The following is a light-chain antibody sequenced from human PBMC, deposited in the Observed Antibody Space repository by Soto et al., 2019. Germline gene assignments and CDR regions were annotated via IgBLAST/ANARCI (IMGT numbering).Light chain of an antibody. CDR3: QQYNNWPLT. V-gene: IGKV3-15*01. J-gene: IGKJ1*01. CDR2: GAS. Sequence: EILMTQSPATLSLSPGERATLSCRASQSVSSNLAWYQQKPGQAPRLLIYGASTRATGIPARFSGSGSGTEFTLTISSLQSEDFAVYYCQQYNNWPLTFGQGTKVDIK. CDR1: QSVSSN.